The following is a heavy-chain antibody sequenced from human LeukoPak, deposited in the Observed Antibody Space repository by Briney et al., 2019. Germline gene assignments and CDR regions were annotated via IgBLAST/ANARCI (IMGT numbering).Heavy chain of an antibody. J-gene: IGHJ4*02. D-gene: IGHD6-19*01. CDR2: VDPEDGET. CDR3: ATGHSSGWSRWEMFDY. Sequence: ASVKVSCKVSGYTFTDYYMHWVQQAPGKGLEWMGLVDPEDGETIYAEKFQGRVTITADTSTDTAYMELSSLRSEDTAVYYCATGHSSGWSRWEMFDYWGQGTLVTVSS. V-gene: IGHV1-69-2*01. CDR1: GYTFTDYY.